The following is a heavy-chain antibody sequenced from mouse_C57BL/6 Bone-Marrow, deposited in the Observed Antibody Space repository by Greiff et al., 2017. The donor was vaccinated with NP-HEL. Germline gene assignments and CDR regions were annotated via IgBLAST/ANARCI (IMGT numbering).Heavy chain of an antibody. CDR2: IFPGSGST. CDR3: ARAAQATLTYYAMDY. J-gene: IGHJ4*01. CDR1: GYTFTDYY. V-gene: IGHV1-75*01. Sequence: VQRVESGPELVKPGASVKISCKASGYTFTDYYINWVKQRPGQGLEWIGWIFPGSGSTYYNEKFKGKATLTVDKSSSTAYMLLSSLTSEDSAVYFCARAAQATLTYYAMDYWGQGTSVTVSS. D-gene: IGHD3-2*02.